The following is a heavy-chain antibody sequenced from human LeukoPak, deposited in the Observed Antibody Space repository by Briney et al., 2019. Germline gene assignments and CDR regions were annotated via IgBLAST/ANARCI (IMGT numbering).Heavy chain of an antibody. CDR2: INHSGST. J-gene: IGHJ4*02. D-gene: IGHD4-17*01. CDR3: ARGDSFGDAIDY. CDR1: GFTFTKHW. Sequence: PGGSLRLSCAATGFTFTKHWMSWIRQPPGKGLEWIGEINHSGSTNYNPSLKSRVTISVDTSKNQFSLKLSSVTAADTAVYYCARGDSFGDAIDYWGQGTLVTVSS. V-gene: IGHV4-34*01.